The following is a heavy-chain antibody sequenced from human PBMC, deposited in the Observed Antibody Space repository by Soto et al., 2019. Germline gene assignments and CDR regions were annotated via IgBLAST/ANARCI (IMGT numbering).Heavy chain of an antibody. J-gene: IGHJ6*02. D-gene: IGHD2-15*01. CDR2: SSGSGGST. V-gene: IGHV3-23*01. CDR1: GFTFGSDA. CDR3: ARDHPYCSGGSCHAGMYYGMDV. Sequence: GGSLRLYCAATGFTFGSDAMSWVRQAPGKGLEWVSASSGSGGSTYKADAVKGRFNISRDNSKDSLYLERIRLRAEDTAGYFYARDHPYCSGGSCHAGMYYGMDVWGQGTTVTVSS.